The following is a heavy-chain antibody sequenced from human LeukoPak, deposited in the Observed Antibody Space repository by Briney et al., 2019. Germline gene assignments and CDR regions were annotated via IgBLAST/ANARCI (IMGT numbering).Heavy chain of an antibody. Sequence: GGSLRLSCAASGFTFSSYGMHWVRQAPGKGLEWVAVISYDGSNKYYADSVKGRFTISRDNSKNTLYLQMNSLRAEDTAVYYCAKDLGPMVTVNLGFDYWGQGTLVTVSS. D-gene: IGHD5-18*01. J-gene: IGHJ4*02. CDR2: ISYDGSNK. V-gene: IGHV3-30*18. CDR3: AKDLGPMVTVNLGFDY. CDR1: GFTFSSYG.